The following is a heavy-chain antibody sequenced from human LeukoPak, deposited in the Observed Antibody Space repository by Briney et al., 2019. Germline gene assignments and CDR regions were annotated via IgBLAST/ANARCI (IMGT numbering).Heavy chain of an antibody. J-gene: IGHJ3*02. V-gene: IGHV3-20*04. D-gene: IGHD3-10*01. CDR3: ARARDYSGSGSYSDAFDI. CDR1: GFTFDDYG. Sequence: PGGSLRLSCAASGFTFDDYGMSWVRHVPGKGLEWVSGSNWNGGSTDYADSVKGRFSISRDNDKKSLYLQMNSLRAEDTALYYCARARDYSGSGSYSDAFDIWGQGTMVTVSS. CDR2: SNWNGGST.